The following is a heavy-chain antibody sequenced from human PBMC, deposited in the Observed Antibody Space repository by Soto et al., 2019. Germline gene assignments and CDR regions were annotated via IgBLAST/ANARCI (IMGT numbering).Heavy chain of an antibody. Sequence: EVQLLESGGGLVQPGGSRRLSCAASGFTFSNYAMTWVRQAPGMGLEWVSSISGSGGSTYYADSVKGRFTISRDNSKDTGYLQMNSLRAEYTARYYCATRAYWLSADCREDYFGMDVGGQGTTVTVSS. CDR3: ATRAYWLSADCREDYFGMDV. V-gene: IGHV3-23*01. J-gene: IGHJ6*01. D-gene: IGHD2-21*01. CDR2: ISGSGGST. CDR1: GFTFSNYA.